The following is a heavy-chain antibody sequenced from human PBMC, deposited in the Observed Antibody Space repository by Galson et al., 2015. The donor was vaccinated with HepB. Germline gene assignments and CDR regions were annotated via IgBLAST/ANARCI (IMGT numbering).Heavy chain of an antibody. V-gene: IGHV3-30*04. Sequence: LRLSCAASGFTFSSYAMHWVRQAPGKGLEWVAVISNDGSNKYYADSVKGRFTISRDNSKNTLYLQMNSLRAEDTAVYYCARARGYSGYDFRRMAFDIWGPGILVTVSS. CDR3: ARARGYSGYDFRRMAFDI. D-gene: IGHD5-12*01. CDR2: ISNDGSNK. CDR1: GFTFSSYA. J-gene: IGHJ4*02.